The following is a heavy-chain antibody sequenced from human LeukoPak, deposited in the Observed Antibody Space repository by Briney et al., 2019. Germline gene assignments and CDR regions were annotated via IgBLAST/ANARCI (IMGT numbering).Heavy chain of an antibody. J-gene: IGHJ4*03. V-gene: IGHV4-34*01. CDR3: ARGPTISETGYFDY. CDR2: INHRGDT. Sequence: SETLSLTCAVYGGSFSTYYWSWIRQSPGKGLEWIAEINHRGDTNYNPSVKSRVTISVDTSKNQFSLKITSLTAADTAVYYCARGPTISETGYFDYWGQGTLVTVSS. D-gene: IGHD1-1*01. CDR1: GGSFSTYY.